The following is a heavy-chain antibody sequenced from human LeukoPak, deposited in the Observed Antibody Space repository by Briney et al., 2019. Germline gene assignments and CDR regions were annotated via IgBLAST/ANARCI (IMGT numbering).Heavy chain of an antibody. Sequence: GGSLRLSCAASGFTFSSYGMHWVRQAPGKGLEWVAFIRYDGSNKYYADSVKGRFTISRDNSKNTLYLQMNSLRAEDTAVYYCAKDQKKYYDILTGYCAPDYWGQGTLVTVSS. CDR3: AKDQKKYYDILTGYCAPDY. CDR1: GFTFSSYG. D-gene: IGHD3-9*01. V-gene: IGHV3-30*02. CDR2: IRYDGSNK. J-gene: IGHJ4*02.